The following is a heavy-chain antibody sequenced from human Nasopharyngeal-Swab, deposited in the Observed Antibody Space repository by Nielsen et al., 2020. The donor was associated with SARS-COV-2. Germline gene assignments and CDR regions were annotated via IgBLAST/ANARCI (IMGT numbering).Heavy chain of an antibody. D-gene: IGHD4-11*01. Sequence: SETLSLTCPLSGASLISINYSWAWILQPPGKGLEWIGTVSYRGPTYYNPSLKSRVTLSVDPSNNHFSLRLTSVTAADPAVYYCGRLTKTTVTRRLYFDYWGQGTLVTVSS. V-gene: IGHV4-39*02. CDR2: VSYRGPT. CDR1: GASLISINYS. J-gene: IGHJ4*02. CDR3: GRLTKTTVTRRLYFDY.